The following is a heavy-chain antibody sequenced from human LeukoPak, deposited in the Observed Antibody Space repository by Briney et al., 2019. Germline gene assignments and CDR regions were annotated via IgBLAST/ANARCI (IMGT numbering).Heavy chain of an antibody. CDR3: ARDRAALQDWVEFDP. CDR2: IRDSGEA. V-gene: IGHV3-66*03. Sequence: PGGSLRLSCAVSGFRVSDYYMSWVRQAPGKGLECVGLIRDSGEAFYADFVRGRFAISRDESENTLYLQMNSLRVEDTAVYFCARDRAALQDWVEFDPWGQGTPVIVSS. CDR1: GFRVSDYY. D-gene: IGHD3/OR15-3a*01. J-gene: IGHJ5*02.